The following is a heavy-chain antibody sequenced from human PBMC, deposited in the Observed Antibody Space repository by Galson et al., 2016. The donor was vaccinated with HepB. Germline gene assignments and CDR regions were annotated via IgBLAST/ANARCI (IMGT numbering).Heavy chain of an antibody. D-gene: IGHD2-2*01. V-gene: IGHV6-1*01. Sequence: CAISGDSVSSNTAAWSWIRQSPSRGLEWLGRPYYRSKWYNDYAVSVKSRVTINPDTSKNQFSLQLSPVTPDDTAIYYCARVYCIGTNCYPPPSKGTFDIWGQGTVVTVSS. J-gene: IGHJ3*02. CDR1: GDSVSSNTAA. CDR3: ARVYCIGTNCYPPPSKGTFDI. CDR2: PYYRSKWYN.